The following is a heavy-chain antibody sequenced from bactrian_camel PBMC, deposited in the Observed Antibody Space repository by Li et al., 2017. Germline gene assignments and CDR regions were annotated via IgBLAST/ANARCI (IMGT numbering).Heavy chain of an antibody. CDR3: AAAKGLPDLLRGGYLSARSYNY. CDR2: IVTGAGGGPE. CDR1: GDRQSRNY. Sequence: HVQLVESGGESVQAGGSLRLSCTASGDRQSRNYIAWFRQTPGKEREGIAAIVTGAGGGPELYADSVKGRFTISHDNAKNTLYLQMNSLKPEYTAIYYCAAAKGLPDLLRGGYLSARSYNYWGRGTQVTVS. D-gene: IGHD3*01. V-gene: IGHV3-3*01. J-gene: IGHJ4*01.